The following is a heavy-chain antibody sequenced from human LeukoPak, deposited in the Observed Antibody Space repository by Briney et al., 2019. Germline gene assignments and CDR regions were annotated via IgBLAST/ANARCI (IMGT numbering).Heavy chain of an antibody. V-gene: IGHV3-73*01. CDR3: TRPDDYGDY. J-gene: IGHJ4*02. CDR1: GFTFSGSA. CDR2: IRSKANSYAT. Sequence: GGSLRLSCAASGFTFSGSAMHWVRQASGKGLEWVGRIRSKANSYATAYAASVKGRFTISRDDSKNTAYLQMDSLKTEDTAVYYCTRPDDYGDYWGQGTLVTVSS.